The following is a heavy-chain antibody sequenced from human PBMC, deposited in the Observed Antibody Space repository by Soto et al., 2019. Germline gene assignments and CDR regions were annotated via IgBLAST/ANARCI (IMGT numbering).Heavy chain of an antibody. CDR3: ARDSIGSGIAAAGSR. D-gene: IGHD6-13*01. J-gene: IGHJ3*01. CDR2: IKQDGSEK. Sequence: GSLRLSCAASGFTLSSYWMSWVRQAPGKGLEWVANIKQDGSEKYYVDSVKGRFTISRDNAKNSLYLQMNSLRAEDTAVYYCARDSIGSGIAAAGSRWGQGTMVTVSS. CDR1: GFTLSSYW. V-gene: IGHV3-7*01.